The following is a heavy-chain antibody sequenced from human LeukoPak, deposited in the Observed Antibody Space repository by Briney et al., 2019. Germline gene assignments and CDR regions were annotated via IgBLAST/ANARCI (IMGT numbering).Heavy chain of an antibody. J-gene: IGHJ4*02. CDR1: GGTFSSYA. V-gene: IGHV1-69*13. Sequence: SVKVSCKASGGTFSSYAISWVRQAPGQGLEWMGGIIPIFGTANYAQKFQGRVTITADESTSTAYMELSSLRSEDTAVYYCARDRGYSSSWPYYFDYWGQGTLVTVSS. CDR3: ARDRGYSSSWPYYFDY. D-gene: IGHD6-13*01. CDR2: IIPIFGTA.